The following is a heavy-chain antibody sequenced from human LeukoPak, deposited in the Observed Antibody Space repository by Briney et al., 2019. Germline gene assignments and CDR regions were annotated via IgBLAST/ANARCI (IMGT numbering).Heavy chain of an antibody. V-gene: IGHV4-4*07. CDR3: ARDGGYCSSTSCHPDTYYYYYYGMDV. Sequence: ASETLSLTCAVSGGSISSYYWSWIRQPAGKGLEWIGRIYTSGSTNYNPSLKSRVTMSVDTSKNQFSLKLSSVTAADTAVYYCARDGGYCSSTSCHPDTYYYYYYGMDVWGQGTTVTVSS. D-gene: IGHD2-2*01. CDR2: IYTSGST. J-gene: IGHJ6*02. CDR1: GGSISSYY.